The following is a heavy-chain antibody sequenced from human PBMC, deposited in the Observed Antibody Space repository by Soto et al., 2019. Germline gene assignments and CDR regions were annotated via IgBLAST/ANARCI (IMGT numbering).Heavy chain of an antibody. CDR3: ARDSAGYYYGSGRSYYYGMDV. CDR2: IIPIFGTA. CDR1: GGTFSSYA. D-gene: IGHD3-10*01. J-gene: IGHJ6*02. V-gene: IGHV1-69*06. Sequence: QVQLVQSGAEVKKPGSSVKVSCKASGGTFSSYAISWVRQAPGQGLEWMGGIIPIFGTANYAQKFQGRVTITADKSTSRAYMELSSLRSEDTAVYYCARDSAGYYYGSGRSYYYGMDVWGQGTTVTVSS.